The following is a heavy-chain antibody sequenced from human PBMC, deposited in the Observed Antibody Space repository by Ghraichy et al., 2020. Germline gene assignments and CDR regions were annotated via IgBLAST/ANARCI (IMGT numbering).Heavy chain of an antibody. J-gene: IGHJ4*01. CDR2: TYYRSQWYY. CDR3: ARGTGDFDY. D-gene: IGHD7-27*01. V-gene: IGHV6-1*01. Sequence: SQTLSLTCAISGDSVSSNTEAWSWIRQSPSRGLEWLGRTYYRSQWYYDYALSVKSRITISADTSKNQFSLQLSSVTPEDTAVYYCARGTGDFDYWGQESWSPSPQ. CDR1: GDSVSSNTEA.